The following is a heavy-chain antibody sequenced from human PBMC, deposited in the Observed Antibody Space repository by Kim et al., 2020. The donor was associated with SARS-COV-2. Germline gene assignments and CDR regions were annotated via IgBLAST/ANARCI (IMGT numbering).Heavy chain of an antibody. CDR3: AKDRRYDILAGTQGY. V-gene: IGHV3-23*01. CDR1: GFTFSSYA. D-gene: IGHD3-9*01. CDR2: ISGSGGST. Sequence: GGSLRLSCAASGFTFSSYAMSWVRQAPGKGLEWVSAISGSGGSTYYADSVKGRFTISRDNSKNTLYLQMNSLRAEDTAVYYCAKDRRYDILAGTQGYWGQGTLVTVSS. J-gene: IGHJ4*02.